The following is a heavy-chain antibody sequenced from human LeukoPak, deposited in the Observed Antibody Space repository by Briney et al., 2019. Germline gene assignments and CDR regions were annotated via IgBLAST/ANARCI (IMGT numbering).Heavy chain of an antibody. J-gene: IGHJ4*02. V-gene: IGHV3-53*01. D-gene: IGHD6-25*01. CDR1: GFTVSSNY. CDR3: ARVASGTLDY. Sequence: AGSLRLSCAVSGFTVSSNYMSWVRQAPGKGLKWVSVIYSGTNTYHADSVKGRFIISRDNPKNMLYLQMNSLRAEDTAVYYCARVASGTLDYWGQGTLVTVSS. CDR2: IYSGTNT.